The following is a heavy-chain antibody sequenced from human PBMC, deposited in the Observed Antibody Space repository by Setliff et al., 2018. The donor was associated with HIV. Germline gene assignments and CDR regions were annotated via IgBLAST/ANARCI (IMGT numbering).Heavy chain of an antibody. Sequence: PSETLSLTCTVSGGSISSGGYYWSWIRQHPGKGLEWIASIRSSGDTYYNPSLQSRVIISVDTSNNQTSLKLTSVTAADTAVYYCTIPASSLAPNWGRGTQVTVSS. CDR2: IRSSGDT. CDR3: TIPASSLAPN. V-gene: IGHV4-39*01. J-gene: IGHJ4*02. CDR1: GGSISSGGYY.